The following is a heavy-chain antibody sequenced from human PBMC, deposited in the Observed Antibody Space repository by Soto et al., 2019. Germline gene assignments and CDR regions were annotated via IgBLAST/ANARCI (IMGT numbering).Heavy chain of an antibody. Sequence: EVQLVESGGGVVRPGGSLRLSCAASGFTFDDYGMSWVRQAPGKGLEWVSGINWNGGSTGYADSVKGRFTISRDNAKNSLYLQMNSLRAEDTALYYCARDFTMVRGVNYYYYGMDVWGHGTTVTVSS. V-gene: IGHV3-20*04. CDR2: INWNGGST. D-gene: IGHD3-10*01. CDR1: GFTFDDYG. J-gene: IGHJ6*02. CDR3: ARDFTMVRGVNYYYYGMDV.